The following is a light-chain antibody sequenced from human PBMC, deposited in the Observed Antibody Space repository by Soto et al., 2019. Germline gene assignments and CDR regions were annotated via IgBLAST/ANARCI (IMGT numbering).Light chain of an antibody. CDR3: SAYTSSSTHWV. CDR2: DVS. V-gene: IGLV2-14*03. J-gene: IGLJ3*02. Sequence: QSALTQPASVSGSPGQSVTISCTGTSSDVGGYNYVSWYQHHPGKAPKLMIYDVSNRPSGVSNRFSGSKSGNTASLTISGLQAEDEADYYCSAYTSSSTHWVFGGGIKVTVL. CDR1: SSDVGGYNY.